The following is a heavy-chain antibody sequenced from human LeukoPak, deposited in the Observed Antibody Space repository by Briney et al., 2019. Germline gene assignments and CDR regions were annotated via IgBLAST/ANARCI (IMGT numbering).Heavy chain of an antibody. CDR2: ISSSSSTI. V-gene: IGHV3-48*01. Sequence: PGGSLRLSCAAPGFTFSSYSMNWVRQAPGKGLEWVSYISSSSSTIYYADSVKGRFTISRDNAKNSLYLQMNSLRAEDTAVYYCARGLVGATDYWGQGTLVTVSS. D-gene: IGHD1-26*01. J-gene: IGHJ4*02. CDR3: ARGLVGATDY. CDR1: GFTFSSYS.